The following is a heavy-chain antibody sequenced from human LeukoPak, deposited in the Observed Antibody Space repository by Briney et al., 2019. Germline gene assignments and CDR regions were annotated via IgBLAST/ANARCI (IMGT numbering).Heavy chain of an antibody. D-gene: IGHD5-24*01. CDR2: TSGSGGST. CDR3: AKNRDGYYYYMDV. CDR1: GFTFSSYG. J-gene: IGHJ6*03. Sequence: GGSLRLSCAASGFTFSSYGMSWVRQAPGKGLEWVSGTSGSGGSTYYADSVKGRFTISRDNSKNTLYLQMNSLRAEDTAVYYCAKNRDGYYYYMDVWGKGTTVTVSS. V-gene: IGHV3-23*01.